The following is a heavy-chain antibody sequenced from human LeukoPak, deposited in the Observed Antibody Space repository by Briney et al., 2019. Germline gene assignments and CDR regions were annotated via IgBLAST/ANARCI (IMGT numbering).Heavy chain of an antibody. D-gene: IGHD5-12*01. Sequence: GGSLKLSCAASGFTFSGSALRWVRQASGKGLEWVGRIRSKGNSYATAYAASVKGRFTISRDDSKNTAYLQMNSLKTGDTAIYYCTSSSYYGGYPGYWGQGTLVTVSS. CDR1: GFTFSGSA. J-gene: IGHJ4*02. CDR3: TSSSYYGGYPGY. CDR2: IRSKGNSYAT. V-gene: IGHV3-73*01.